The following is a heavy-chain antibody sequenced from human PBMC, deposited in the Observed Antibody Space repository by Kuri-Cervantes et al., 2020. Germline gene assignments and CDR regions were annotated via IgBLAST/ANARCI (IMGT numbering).Heavy chain of an antibody. CDR3: AKGENDYGDYVDY. CDR2: IKQDGSEK. Sequence: GGSLRLSCAVSGFTFSSYWMSWVRQAPGKGLEWVANIKQDGSEKYYVDSVKGRFTISRDNAKNSVYLQMNSLRAEDTAVYYCAKGENDYGDYVDYWGQGTLVTVSS. D-gene: IGHD4-17*01. J-gene: IGHJ4*02. CDR1: GFTFSSYW. V-gene: IGHV3-7*01.